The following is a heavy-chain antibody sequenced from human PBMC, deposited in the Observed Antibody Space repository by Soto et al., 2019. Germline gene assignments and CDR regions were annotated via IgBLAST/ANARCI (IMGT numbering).Heavy chain of an antibody. CDR3: ARAAVAAGGPFDK. Sequence: SETLSLTCAVSGGSFSGFFWGWIRQPPGKGLEWIGEVNHGGSTNYNPSLKSRVTISSDTSKNHFSLTLRSVTAADTAVYYCARAAVAAGGPFDKWGQGALVTVSS. CDR2: VNHGGST. D-gene: IGHD2-15*01. J-gene: IGHJ4*02. CDR1: GGSFSGFF. V-gene: IGHV4-34*01.